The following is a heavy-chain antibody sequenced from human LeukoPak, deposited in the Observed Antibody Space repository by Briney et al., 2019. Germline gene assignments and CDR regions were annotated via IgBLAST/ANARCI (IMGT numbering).Heavy chain of an antibody. V-gene: IGHV1-69*13. J-gene: IGHJ4*02. CDR3: ARDGRGFDY. CDR2: IIPIFGTA. CDR1: GYTFTSYG. Sequence: ASVKVSCKASGYTFTSYGISWVRQAPGQGLEWMGGIIPIFGTANYAQKFQGRVTITADESTSTAYMELSSLRSEDTAVYYCARDGRGFDYWGQGTLVTVSS. D-gene: IGHD3-16*01.